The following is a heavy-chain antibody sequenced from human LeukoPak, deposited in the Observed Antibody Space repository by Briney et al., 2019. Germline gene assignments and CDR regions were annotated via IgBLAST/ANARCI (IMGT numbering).Heavy chain of an antibody. CDR3: ARDCSGGSRYPNLVYYYYYYMDV. CDR2: ISSSSSYI. V-gene: IGHV3-21*01. D-gene: IGHD2-15*01. CDR1: VFTFSSYI. Sequence: GGSLRLSCAASVFTFSSYIMNWVRQAPGKGLEWVSSISSSSSYIYYADSVKGRFTISRDNAKNSLYLQMNSLRAEDTAVYYCARDCSGGSRYPNLVYYYYYYMDVWGKGTTVTVSS. J-gene: IGHJ6*03.